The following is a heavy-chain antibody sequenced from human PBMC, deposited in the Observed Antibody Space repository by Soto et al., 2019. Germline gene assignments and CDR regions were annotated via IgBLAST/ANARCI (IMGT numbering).Heavy chain of an antibody. Sequence: SETLSLTCTVSGDSIISIYHWAWIRQPPGRSLEWIGGVHDSGSTDYNPSLKGRVTMSLHTSKSQFSLNLSSVTAADSATYYCARGTRALITSFFAYWGQGIPVTVSS. CDR3: ARGTRALITSFFAY. J-gene: IGHJ4*02. D-gene: IGHD1-20*01. CDR2: VHDSGST. V-gene: IGHV4-38-2*02. CDR1: GDSIISIYH.